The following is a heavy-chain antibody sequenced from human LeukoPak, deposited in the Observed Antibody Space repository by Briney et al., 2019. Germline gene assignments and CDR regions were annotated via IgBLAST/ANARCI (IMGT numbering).Heavy chain of an antibody. Sequence: ASVKVSCKASGFTFTSSAVQWVRQARGQRLEWIGWIVVGSGNTNYAQKLQGRVTMTTDTSTSTAYMELRSLRSDDTAVYYCAKTYYDFWSDYYYFDYWGQGTLVTVSS. CDR2: IVVGSGNT. D-gene: IGHD3-3*01. CDR1: GFTFTSSA. CDR3: AKTYYDFWSDYYYFDY. J-gene: IGHJ4*02. V-gene: IGHV1-58*01.